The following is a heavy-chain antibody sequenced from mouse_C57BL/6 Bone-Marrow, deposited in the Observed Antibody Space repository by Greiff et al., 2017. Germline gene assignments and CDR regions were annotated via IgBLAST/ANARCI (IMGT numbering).Heavy chain of an antibody. CDR1: GYTFTDYY. CDR2: IFPGSGST. CDR3: ARPSLIYYGNPYFDV. V-gene: IGHV1-75*01. D-gene: IGHD2-1*01. Sequence: VQLQQSGPELVKPGASVKISCKASGYTFTDYYINWVKQRPGQGLEWIGWIFPGSGSTYYNEKFKGKATLTVDKSSSTAYMLLSSLTSEDSAVYFCARPSLIYYGNPYFDVWGTGTTVTVSS. J-gene: IGHJ1*03.